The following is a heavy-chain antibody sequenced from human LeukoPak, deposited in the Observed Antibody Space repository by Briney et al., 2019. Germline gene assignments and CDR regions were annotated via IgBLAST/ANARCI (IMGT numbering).Heavy chain of an antibody. CDR3: ARGEHYGDWFDP. CDR2: IYISGNT. CDR1: GGSISSGSYY. V-gene: IGHV4-61*02. D-gene: IGHD4-17*01. J-gene: IGHJ5*02. Sequence: PSETLSLTCTVSGGSISSGSYYWSWIRQPAGKGLEWIGRIYISGNTNYNPSLKSRVTISVDTSKNQFSLKLSSVTAADTAVYYCARGEHYGDWFDPWGQGTLVTVSS.